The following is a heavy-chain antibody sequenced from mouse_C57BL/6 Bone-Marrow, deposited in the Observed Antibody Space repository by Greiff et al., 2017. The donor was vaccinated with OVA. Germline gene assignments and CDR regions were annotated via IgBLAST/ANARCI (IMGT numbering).Heavy chain of an antibody. CDR1: GFNIKDDY. CDR3: TTDSSGYEDDY. CDR2: IDPENGDT. V-gene: IGHV14-4*01. Sequence: VQLQQSGAELVRPGASVKLSCTASGFNIKDDYKHWVKQRPEQGLEWIGWIDPENGDTEYASKFQGKATITADTSSNTAYLQLSSLTSEDTAVYYGTTDSSGYEDDYWGQGTTLTVSS. J-gene: IGHJ2*01. D-gene: IGHD3-2*02.